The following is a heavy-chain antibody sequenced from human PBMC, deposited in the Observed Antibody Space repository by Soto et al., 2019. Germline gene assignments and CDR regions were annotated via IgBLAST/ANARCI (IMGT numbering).Heavy chain of an antibody. J-gene: IGHJ4*02. CDR3: AHPYNGNFYYFDS. V-gene: IGHV2-5*01. CDR2: IWWNDDE. D-gene: IGHD1-7*01. Sequence: QITLKESGPTQVQPTQTLTLTCTFSGFSLTADGAGVGWIRQPPGKALEWLVLIWWNDDERYSPSLNNRLTIARGTSRNQVVLTMTNVDPVDTATYYCAHPYNGNFYYFDSWGQGTLVTVSP. CDR1: GFSLTADGAG.